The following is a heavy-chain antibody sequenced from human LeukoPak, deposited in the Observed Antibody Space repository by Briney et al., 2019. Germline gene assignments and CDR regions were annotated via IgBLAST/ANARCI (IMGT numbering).Heavy chain of an antibody. CDR1: GGTFSSYA. Sequence: ASVKVSCKASGGTFSSYAISWVRQAPGQGLEWMGGIIPIFGTANYAQKFQGRVTITADESTSTAYMELSSLRSEDTAVYYCARGIAAGNPYYCYYGMDVWGQGTTVTVSS. D-gene: IGHD6-13*01. J-gene: IGHJ6*02. CDR2: IIPIFGTA. CDR3: ARGIAAGNPYYCYYGMDV. V-gene: IGHV1-69*13.